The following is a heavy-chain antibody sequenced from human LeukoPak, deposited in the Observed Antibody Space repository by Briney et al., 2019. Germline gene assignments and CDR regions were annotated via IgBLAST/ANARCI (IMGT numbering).Heavy chain of an antibody. CDR1: GFTISSYS. CDR3: AREYCSSTSCYTVEFDY. Sequence: GGSLRLSCAASGFTISSYSMNWVRQAPGKGLEWVSSISSSSSYIYYADSVKGRFTISRDNAKNSLYLQMNSLRAEDTAVYYCAREYCSSTSCYTVEFDYWGQGTLVTVSS. D-gene: IGHD2-2*02. V-gene: IGHV3-21*01. CDR2: ISSSSSYI. J-gene: IGHJ4*02.